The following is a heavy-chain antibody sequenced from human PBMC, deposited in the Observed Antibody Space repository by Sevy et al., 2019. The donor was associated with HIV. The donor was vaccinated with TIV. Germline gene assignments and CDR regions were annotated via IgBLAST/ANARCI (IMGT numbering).Heavy chain of an antibody. CDR2: MNPNSGNT. D-gene: IGHD6-13*01. J-gene: IGHJ6*02. CDR3: ASRQYSSYYYYYGMDV. Sequence: ASVKVSCKASGYTFTSYDINWVRQATGQGLEWMGWMNPNSGNTGYAQKFQGRVTMTRNTSISTAYMELSSLRSEDTAVYSSASRQYSSYYYYYGMDVWGQGTTVTVSS. CDR1: GYTFTSYD. V-gene: IGHV1-8*01.